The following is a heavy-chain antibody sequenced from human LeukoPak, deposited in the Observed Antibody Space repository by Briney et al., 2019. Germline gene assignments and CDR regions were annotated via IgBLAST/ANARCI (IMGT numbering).Heavy chain of an antibody. CDR3: ARGGKATVVTM. CDR1: GGSINSCY. Sequence: SETLSLTCTVSGGSINSCYWSWMRQPAGKGLEWIGRIYSSGSTNYNPSLKSRVSMSVDTSKNQFSLKLTSVTAADTAVYYCARGGKATVVTMWGQGILVTVSS. V-gene: IGHV4-4*07. J-gene: IGHJ4*02. D-gene: IGHD4-23*01. CDR2: IYSSGST.